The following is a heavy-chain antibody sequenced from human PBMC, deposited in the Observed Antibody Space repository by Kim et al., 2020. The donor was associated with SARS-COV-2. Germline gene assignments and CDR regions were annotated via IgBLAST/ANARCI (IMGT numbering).Heavy chain of an antibody. D-gene: IGHD2-2*01. CDR1: GFTFSDYY. CDR2: ISSSSSYT. J-gene: IGHJ6*02. V-gene: IGHV3-11*06. Sequence: GGSLRLSCAASGFTFSDYYMSWIRQAPGKGLEWVSYISSSSSYTNYADSVKGRFTISRDNAKNSLYLQMNSLRAEDTAVYYCARRYCSSTSCSSWGGMDVWGQGTTVTVSS. CDR3: ARRYCSSTSCSSWGGMDV.